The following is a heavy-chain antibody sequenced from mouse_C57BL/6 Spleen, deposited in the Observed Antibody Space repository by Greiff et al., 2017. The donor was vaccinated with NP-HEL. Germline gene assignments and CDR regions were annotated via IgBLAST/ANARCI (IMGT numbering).Heavy chain of an antibody. D-gene: IGHD1-1*01. CDR1: GFNIKDDY. J-gene: IGHJ1*03. Sequence: VQLQQSGAELVRPGASVKLSCTASGFNIKDDYMHWVKQRPEQGLEWIGWIDPENGDTEYASKFQGKATITADKSSNTADLQLSSLTSEDTAVYYCTRATVVARGGFDVWGTGTTVTVSS. CDR2: IDPENGDT. V-gene: IGHV14-4*01. CDR3: TRATVVARGGFDV.